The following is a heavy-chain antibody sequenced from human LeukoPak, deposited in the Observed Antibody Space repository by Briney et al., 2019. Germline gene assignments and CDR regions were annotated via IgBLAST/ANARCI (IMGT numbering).Heavy chain of an antibody. CDR3: ARSYYGGSHQYYFDY. D-gene: IGHD4-23*01. CDR1: GGSISTYY. J-gene: IGHJ4*02. Sequence: SETLSLTCTVSGGSISTYYWSWIRQPPGKGLEWIGYIYYTGTTSYNPSLESRVTISVDTSKNQFSLKLTSVTAADTAVYYCARSYYGGSHQYYFDYWGQGTLVTVSS. CDR2: IYYTGTT. V-gene: IGHV4-59*08.